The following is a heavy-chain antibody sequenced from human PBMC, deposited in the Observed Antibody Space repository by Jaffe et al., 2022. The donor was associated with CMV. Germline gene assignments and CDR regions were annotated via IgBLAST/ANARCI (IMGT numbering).Heavy chain of an antibody. CDR2: ISSTSSGI. CDR1: GFPFSSYE. Sequence: EVQLVESGGVLVQPGGSLRLSCAASGFPFSSYEMNWVRQAPGKGLEWVSYISSTSSGIFYADSVKGRFTVSRDNAKNSLYLQMNSLRGEDTAVYYCARKIEYGVPFDSWGQGTLVTVSS. D-gene: IGHD6-6*01. J-gene: IGHJ4*02. CDR3: ARKIEYGVPFDS. V-gene: IGHV3-48*03.